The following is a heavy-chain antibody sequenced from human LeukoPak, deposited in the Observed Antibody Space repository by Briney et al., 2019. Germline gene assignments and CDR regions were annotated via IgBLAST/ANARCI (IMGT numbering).Heavy chain of an antibody. CDR3: AGGIDGYNLVDY. Sequence: SVKVSCKASGGTFSSYAISWVRQAPGQGLEWMGGIIPIFGTANYAQKLQGRVTITTDESTSTAYMELSSLRSEDTAVYYCAGGIDGYNLVDYWGQGTLVTVSS. V-gene: IGHV1-69*05. J-gene: IGHJ4*02. CDR2: IIPIFGTA. D-gene: IGHD5-24*01. CDR1: GGTFSSYA.